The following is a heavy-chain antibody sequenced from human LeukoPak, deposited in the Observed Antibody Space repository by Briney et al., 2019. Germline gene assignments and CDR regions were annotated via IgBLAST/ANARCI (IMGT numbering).Heavy chain of an antibody. J-gene: IGHJ4*02. CDR3: ARDGYDFRSGYPHFDY. CDR2: ISSSSSTI. Sequence: RGSLRLSCAASGFTFSSYSMNWIRQAPGKGLEWVSYISSSSSTIYYADSVKGRFTISRDNAKNSLYLQMNSLRAEDTAVYYCARDGYDFRSGYPHFDYWDQGTLVTVSS. D-gene: IGHD3-3*01. V-gene: IGHV3-48*01. CDR1: GFTFSSYS.